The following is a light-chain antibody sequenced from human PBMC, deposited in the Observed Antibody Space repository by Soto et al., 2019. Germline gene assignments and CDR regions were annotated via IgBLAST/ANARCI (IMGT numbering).Light chain of an antibody. CDR1: SRDVGGYNY. J-gene: IGLJ1*01. Sequence: QSALTQPASVSGSPGQSITISCTGTSRDVGGYNYVSWYQQHPGKAPKLMIYEVSNRPSGVSNRFFGSKSGNAASLTISGLQAEDEADYYCSSYTSRSSHYVFGTGTKVTVL. V-gene: IGLV2-14*01. CDR2: EVS. CDR3: SSYTSRSSHYV.